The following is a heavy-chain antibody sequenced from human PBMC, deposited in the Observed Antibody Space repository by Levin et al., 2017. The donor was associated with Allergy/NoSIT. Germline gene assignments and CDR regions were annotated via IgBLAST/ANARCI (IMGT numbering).Heavy chain of an antibody. CDR1: GGSISSYY. D-gene: IGHD5-18*01. Sequence: SETLSLTCTVSGGSISSYYWSWIRQPPGKGLEWIGYIYYSGSTNYNPSLKSRVTISVDTSKNQFSLKLSSVTAADTAVYYCARQSYGPLLDGMDVWGQGTTVTVSS. CDR2: IYYSGST. V-gene: IGHV4-59*08. J-gene: IGHJ6*02. CDR3: ARQSYGPLLDGMDV.